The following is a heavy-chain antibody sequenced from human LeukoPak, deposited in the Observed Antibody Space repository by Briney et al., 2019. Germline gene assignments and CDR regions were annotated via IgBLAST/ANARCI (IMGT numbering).Heavy chain of an antibody. CDR2: VIPIFGTA. Sequence: ASVKVSCKASGGTFSSYAISWVRQAPGQGLEWMGGVIPIFGTANYAQKFQGRVTITTDESTSTAYMELSSLRSEDTAVYYCARAIFGVVRTYYYVDVWGKGTTVTVSS. CDR3: ARAIFGVVRTYYYVDV. CDR1: GGTFSSYA. J-gene: IGHJ6*03. V-gene: IGHV1-69*05. D-gene: IGHD3-3*01.